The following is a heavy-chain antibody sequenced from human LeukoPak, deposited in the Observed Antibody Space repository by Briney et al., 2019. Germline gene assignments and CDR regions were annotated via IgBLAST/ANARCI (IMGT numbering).Heavy chain of an antibody. V-gene: IGHV4-39*01. CDR1: GGSISSSSYY. CDR3: ARRPVVVTAPIDY. CDR2: IYYSGST. Sequence: SETLSLTCTVSGGSISSSSYYWGWIRQPPGKGLEWIGSIYYSGSTYYNPSLKSRVTISVDTSKNQFSLKLSSVTAADTAVYYCARRPVVVTAPIDYWDQGTLVAVSS. J-gene: IGHJ4*02. D-gene: IGHD2-21*02.